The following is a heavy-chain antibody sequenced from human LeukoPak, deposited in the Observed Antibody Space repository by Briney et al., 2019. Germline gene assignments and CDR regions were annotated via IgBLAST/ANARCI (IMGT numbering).Heavy chain of an antibody. V-gene: IGHV4-39*07. CDR1: GGSISSSSYY. CDR3: ARELSYSSGWSGY. D-gene: IGHD6-19*01. J-gene: IGHJ4*02. CDR2: IYYSGST. Sequence: PSETLSLTCTVSGGSISSSSYYWGWIRQPPGKGLAWIGSIYYSGSTYYNPSLKSRVTISVDTSKNQFSLKLSSVTAADTAVYYCARELSYSSGWSGYWGQGTLVTVSS.